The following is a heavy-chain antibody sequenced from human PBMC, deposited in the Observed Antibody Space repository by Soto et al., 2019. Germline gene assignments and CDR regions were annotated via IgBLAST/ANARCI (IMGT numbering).Heavy chain of an antibody. CDR2: IGTDSNT. J-gene: IGHJ4*01. CDR1: GFTFRIYA. CDR3: VRKNPGTRPFDY. Sequence: PGGSLRLSCAASGFTFRIYAMSWVRQAPGRGLAWVSAIGTDSNTYYADSVKGRFTISRDNSRTTLYLQMNSLRAEDTALYYCVRKNPGTRPFDYWGQGTLVTVSS. V-gene: IGHV3-23*01.